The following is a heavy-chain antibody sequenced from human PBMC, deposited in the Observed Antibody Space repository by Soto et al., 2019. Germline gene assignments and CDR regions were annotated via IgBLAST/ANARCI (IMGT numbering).Heavy chain of an antibody. CDR1: GFTFSSYA. V-gene: IGHV3-23*01. CDR2: ISGSGGST. D-gene: IGHD2-15*01. Sequence: GGSLRLSCAASGFTFSSYAMSWVRRAPGKGLEWVSAISGSGGSTYYADSVKGRFTISRDNSKNTLYLQMNSLRAEDTAVYYCAKDRVVVTDNWFDPWGQGTLVTVSS. J-gene: IGHJ5*02. CDR3: AKDRVVVTDNWFDP.